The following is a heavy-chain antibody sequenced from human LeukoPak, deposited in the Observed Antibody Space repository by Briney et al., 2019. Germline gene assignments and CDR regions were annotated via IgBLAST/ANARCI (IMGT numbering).Heavy chain of an antibody. CDR2: ISISGTKT. Sequence: GGSLRLSCAASEFDFSTHAMTWVRQAPGKGLEWVSAISISGTKTYYADSVKGRFTISRDNSKNTLYLQMYSLGAEDTAVYYCANEIRPNDYWGQGTLVTVSS. CDR3: ANEIRPNDY. CDR1: EFDFSTHA. V-gene: IGHV3-23*01. J-gene: IGHJ4*02. D-gene: IGHD4-17*01.